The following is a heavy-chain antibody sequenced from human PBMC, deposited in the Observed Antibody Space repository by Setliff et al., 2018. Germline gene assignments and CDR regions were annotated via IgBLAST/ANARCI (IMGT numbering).Heavy chain of an antibody. CDR3: ARGGMAAAGRKGVFEY. D-gene: IGHD6-13*01. V-gene: IGHV1-46*01. Sequence: ASVKVSCKASGYSFTGYYMHWVRQAPGQGLEWMGIIHTGGGSASYAQKFQGRVTMTSDTSTSTVYMEVNSVTSDDTAIYYCARGGMAAAGRKGVFEYWGQGTAVTVSS. CDR2: IHTGGGSA. CDR1: GYSFTGYY. J-gene: IGHJ4*02.